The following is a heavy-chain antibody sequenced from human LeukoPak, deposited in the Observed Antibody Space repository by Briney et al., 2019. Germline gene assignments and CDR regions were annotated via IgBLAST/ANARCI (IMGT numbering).Heavy chain of an antibody. V-gene: IGHV4-39*01. J-gene: IGHJ4*02. D-gene: IGHD4-11*01. CDR1: GGSVSDRSYH. Sequence: SETLSLTCTVSGGSVSDRSYHWGWVRQPPGRGLEWIGYIYYYGSTSYNSSLKSRLTISIDTSKNQFSLRLTSATAADTAVYFCARHPHYSTYVPYIDYWGQGTLVVVSS. CDR2: IYYYGST. CDR3: ARHPHYSTYVPYIDY.